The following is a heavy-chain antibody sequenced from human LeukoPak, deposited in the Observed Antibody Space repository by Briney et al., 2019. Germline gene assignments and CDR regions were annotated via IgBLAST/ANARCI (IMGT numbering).Heavy chain of an antibody. D-gene: IGHD3-16*01. CDR1: GFTFANAW. CDR3: TRGGGGDPVDY. CDR2: ISSDGSSI. Sequence: GGSLRLSCAASGFTFANAWMTWVRQAPGKGLVWVSRISSDGSSIYYADSVKGRFTISRDNAKNSLYLQMNSLRAEDTAVYYCTRGGGGDPVDYWGQGALVTVSS. J-gene: IGHJ4*02. V-gene: IGHV3-74*01.